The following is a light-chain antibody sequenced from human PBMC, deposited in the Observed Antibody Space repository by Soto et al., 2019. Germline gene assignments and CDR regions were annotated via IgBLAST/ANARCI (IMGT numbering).Light chain of an antibody. V-gene: IGKV1D-12*01. J-gene: IGKJ4*01. CDR1: ENVGNW. CDR3: QQANSFPLS. CDR2: AAS. Sequence: DIQMTQSPSSLSASVGDRITITCRANENVGNWLAWYQQKPGKAPKLLIYAASTLPSGVPPRFSGSRSGTVFSLTVSSLQPEDFATYYCQQANSFPLSFGGGTKVEIK.